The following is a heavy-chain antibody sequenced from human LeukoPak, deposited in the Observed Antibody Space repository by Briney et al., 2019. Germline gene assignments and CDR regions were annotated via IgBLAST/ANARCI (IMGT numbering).Heavy chain of an antibody. V-gene: IGHV4-30-2*01. CDR1: GGSVSSGGHS. D-gene: IGHD6-13*01. CDR3: AGGSAAAAV. J-gene: IGHJ4*02. CDR2: IYHSEST. Sequence: TLSLTCAVSGGSVSSGGHSWSWIRQPPGKGLEWIGYIYHSESTYYNPSLKSRVTISVDRSKNQFSLKLSSVTAADTAVYYCAGGSAAAAVWGQGTLVTVSS.